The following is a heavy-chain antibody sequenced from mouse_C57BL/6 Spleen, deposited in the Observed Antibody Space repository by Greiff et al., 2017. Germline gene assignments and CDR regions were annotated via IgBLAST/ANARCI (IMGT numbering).Heavy chain of an antibody. D-gene: IGHD1-1*01. Sequence: VQLQQSGAELVRPGASVKLSCTASGFNIKDDYMHWVKQRPEQGLEWIGWIDPENGDTESASKFQGKATITADTSSNTAYLQLSSLTSEDTAVYYCTTRITTVVATDYWGQGTTLTVSS. CDR1: GFNIKDDY. J-gene: IGHJ2*01. CDR3: TTRITTVVATDY. V-gene: IGHV14-4*01. CDR2: IDPENGDT.